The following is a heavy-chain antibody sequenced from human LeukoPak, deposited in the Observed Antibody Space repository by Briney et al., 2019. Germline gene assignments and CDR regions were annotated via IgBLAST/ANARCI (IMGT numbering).Heavy chain of an antibody. CDR1: GGSFSGYY. CDR3: ARVVPEPNPGELLWFGEGHLAYFDY. Sequence: PSETLSLTCAVYGGSFSGYYWSWIRQPPGKGLEWIGEINHIGSTNYNPSLKSRVTISVDTSKNQFSLKLSSVTAADTAVYYCARVVPEPNPGELLWFGEGHLAYFDYWGQGTLVTVSS. CDR2: INHIGST. D-gene: IGHD3-10*01. V-gene: IGHV4-34*01. J-gene: IGHJ4*02.